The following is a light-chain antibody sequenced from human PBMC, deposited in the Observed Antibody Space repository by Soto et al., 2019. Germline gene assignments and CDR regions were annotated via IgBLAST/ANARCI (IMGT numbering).Light chain of an antibody. CDR2: RNN. Sequence: QPVLTQPPSASGTPGQRVTISCSGSRSNIGSNYGYWYQQLPGTAPKLLIYRNNQRPSGVPDRFSGSKSGTSASLAISGLRSEDEADYYCAAWDDSLSGVVFGGGTKLTVL. CDR3: AAWDDSLSGVV. V-gene: IGLV1-47*01. CDR1: RSNIGSNY. J-gene: IGLJ2*01.